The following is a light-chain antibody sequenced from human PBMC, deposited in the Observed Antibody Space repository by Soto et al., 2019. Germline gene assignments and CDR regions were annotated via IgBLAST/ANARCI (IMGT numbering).Light chain of an antibody. CDR2: EVG. V-gene: IGLV2-14*01. CDR3: SSYTARGTRV. CDR1: SIDVGAYNY. Sequence: QSVLTQFASVSGSPGQSITISCTGTSIDVGAYNYVSWYQQHPDKAPKLLIYEVGNRPSGVSFRFSGSKSGNTASLTISGLQAEDEADYYCSSYTARGTRVFGTGTKLIVL. J-gene: IGLJ1*01.